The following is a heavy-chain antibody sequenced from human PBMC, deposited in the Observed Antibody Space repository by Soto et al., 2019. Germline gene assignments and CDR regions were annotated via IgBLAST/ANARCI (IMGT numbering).Heavy chain of an antibody. CDR3: ARRWGDYFDY. V-gene: IGHV4-59*08. CDR2: IYYSGST. CDR1: GGSISSYY. Sequence: QVQLQESGPGLVKPSETLSLTCTVSGGSISSYYWSWIRQPPGKGLEWIGYIYYSGSTNYNPSLKIRVTISVDPSKNQFSLKLSLKLSSVTAADTAVYYCARRWGDYFDYWGQGTLVTVSS. J-gene: IGHJ4*02. D-gene: IGHD3-16*01.